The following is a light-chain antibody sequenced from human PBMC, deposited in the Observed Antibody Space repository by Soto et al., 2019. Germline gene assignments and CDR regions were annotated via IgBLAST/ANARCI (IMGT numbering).Light chain of an antibody. J-gene: IGLJ2*01. V-gene: IGLV2-14*03. CDR3: SSYTNTNTVV. CDR1: SSDVLDFKF. Sequence: QSALTQVPSMSGSPGQSITISCTGTSSDVLDFKFVSWYHQHPGKAPKLMIYRPSGVSNRLSGSKSGNTASLTISGLQAEDEGDYYCSSYTNTNTVVFGGGTKLTVL.